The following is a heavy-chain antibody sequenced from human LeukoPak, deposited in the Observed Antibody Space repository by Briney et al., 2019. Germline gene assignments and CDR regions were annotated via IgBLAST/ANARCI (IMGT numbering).Heavy chain of an antibody. V-gene: IGHV3-7*01. CDR2: INQDGTDK. J-gene: IGHJ4*02. CDR3: AKLAKYFYGSETYYFFEH. CDR1: GFTFSSYG. Sequence: PGGSLRLSCAASGFTFSSYGMSWVRQAPGKGLEWVAHINQDGTDKYYVDSVKGRFTISRDNAKNSLFLQMNSLRVEDTAVYYCAKLAKYFYGSETYYFFEHWGQGTPVTASS. D-gene: IGHD3-10*01.